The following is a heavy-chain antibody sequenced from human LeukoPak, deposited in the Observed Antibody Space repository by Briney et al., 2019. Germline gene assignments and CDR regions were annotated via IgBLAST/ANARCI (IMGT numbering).Heavy chain of an antibody. Sequence: PSETLSLTCTVSGGSISSSSYYWSWIRQHPGKGLEWIGYIYYSGSTNYNPSLKSRVTISVDTSKNQFSLKLSSVTAGDTAVYYCARALVEAYYMDVWGKGTTVTVSS. D-gene: IGHD2-15*01. CDR3: ARALVEAYYMDV. V-gene: IGHV4-61*01. CDR1: GGSISSSSYY. J-gene: IGHJ6*03. CDR2: IYYSGST.